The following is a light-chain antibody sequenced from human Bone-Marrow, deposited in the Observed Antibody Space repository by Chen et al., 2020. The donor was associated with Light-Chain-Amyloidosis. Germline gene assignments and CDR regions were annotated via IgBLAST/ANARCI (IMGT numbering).Light chain of an antibody. J-gene: IGKJ2*01. Sequence: DIQLTQSPSFLSASVGDRVTITCRASQGVSTYLAWYQQKPGKAPNLLIDAVSTLQSGVPSRFSGSGSGTRFTLTISSLQPEDFATYYCQQLNSYPRTFGQGTKVEIK. CDR1: QGVSTY. V-gene: IGKV1-9*01. CDR2: AVS. CDR3: QQLNSYPRT.